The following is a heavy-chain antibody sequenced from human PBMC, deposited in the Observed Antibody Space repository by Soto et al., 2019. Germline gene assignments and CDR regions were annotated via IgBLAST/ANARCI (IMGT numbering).Heavy chain of an antibody. V-gene: IGHV4-34*01. CDR2: INHSGST. CDR1: GGSFSGYY. Sequence: SETLSLTCAVYGGSFSGYYWSWIRQPPGKGLEWIGEINHSGSTNYNPSLKSRVTISVDTSKNQFSLKLSSVTAADTAVYYCARSRFWSGYYLVRYYFDYWGQGTLVTVSS. D-gene: IGHD3-3*01. J-gene: IGHJ4*02. CDR3: ARSRFWSGYYLVRYYFDY.